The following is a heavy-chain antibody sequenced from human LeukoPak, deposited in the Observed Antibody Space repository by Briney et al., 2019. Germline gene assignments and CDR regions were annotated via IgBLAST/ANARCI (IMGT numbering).Heavy chain of an antibody. D-gene: IGHD2-2*01. Sequence: PGGSLRLSCAASGFTVSSNYMSWVRQAPGKGLEWVSVIYSGGNTHYADSVNGRFTISRDNSKNTLYLQMNSLRAEDTAVYYCARGQGYCSSTSCYRRGMDVWGQGTTVTVSS. V-gene: IGHV3-66*01. CDR2: IYSGGNT. J-gene: IGHJ6*02. CDR3: ARGQGYCSSTSCYRRGMDV. CDR1: GFTVSSNY.